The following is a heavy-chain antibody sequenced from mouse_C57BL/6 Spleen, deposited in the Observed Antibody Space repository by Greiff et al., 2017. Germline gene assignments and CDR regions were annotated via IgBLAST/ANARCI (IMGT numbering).Heavy chain of an antibody. CDR2: IDPSDSET. CDR3: ARGSSYFDY. J-gene: IGHJ2*01. V-gene: IGHV1-52*01. D-gene: IGHD1-1*01. Sequence: QVQLQQPGAELVRPGSSVKLSCKASGYTFTSYWMHWVKQRPIQGLEWIGNIDPSDSETNYNQKFKDKATLTVDKSSSTAYMQLSSLTSEDSAVYYCARGSSYFDYWGQGTTLTVSS. CDR1: GYTFTSYW.